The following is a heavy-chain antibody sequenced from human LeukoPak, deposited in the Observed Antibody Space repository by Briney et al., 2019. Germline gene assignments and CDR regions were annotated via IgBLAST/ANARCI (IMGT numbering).Heavy chain of an antibody. CDR1: GFTFDDYA. V-gene: IGHV3-9*01. CDR3: AKDIRVAVAGTLGWYFDL. CDR2: ISWNSGSI. J-gene: IGHJ2*01. D-gene: IGHD6-19*01. Sequence: GGSLRLSCAASGFTFDDYAMPWVQQAPGKGLEWVSGISWNSGSIGYADSVKGRFTISRDNAKNSLYLQMNSLRAEDTALYYCAKDIRVAVAGTLGWYFDLWGRGTLVTVSS.